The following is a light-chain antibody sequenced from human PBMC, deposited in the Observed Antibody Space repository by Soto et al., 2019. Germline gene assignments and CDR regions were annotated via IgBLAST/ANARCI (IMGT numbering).Light chain of an antibody. CDR2: GNS. J-gene: IGLJ3*02. CDR1: RSNIGAGYD. CDR3: QSYDSSLSGSKV. Sequence: QSVLTQPPSVSGAPGQRVTISCTGRRSNIGAGYDVHWYQQLPGTAPKLLIYGNSNRPSGVPDRFSGSKSGTSASLAITGLQAEDEADYYCQSYDSSLSGSKVFGGGTKVTVL. V-gene: IGLV1-40*01.